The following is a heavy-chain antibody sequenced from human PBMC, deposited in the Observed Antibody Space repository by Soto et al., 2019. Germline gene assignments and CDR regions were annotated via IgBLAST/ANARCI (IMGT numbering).Heavy chain of an antibody. CDR2: IGSSGTTI. CDR3: ARDILVTSGMDV. CDR1: GFTFRDSH. V-gene: IGHV3-11*01. J-gene: IGHJ6*02. Sequence: GGSLRLSCAASGFTFRDSHMSWIRQAPGKGLEWVSYIGSSGTTIYYADSVKGRFTISRDNAKNSLYLQMNSLRAEDTAIYYCARDILVTSGMDVWGQGTTVTVSS. D-gene: IGHD2-21*01.